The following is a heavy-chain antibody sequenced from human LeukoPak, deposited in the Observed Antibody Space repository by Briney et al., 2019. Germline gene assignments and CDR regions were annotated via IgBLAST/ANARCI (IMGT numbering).Heavy chain of an antibody. CDR1: GFTFSSYG. Sequence: GGSPRLSCAASGFTFSSYGMHWVRQAPGKGLEWVAFIRYDGSNKYYADSVKGRFTISRDNSKNTLYLQMNSLRAEDTAVYYCAKDYGYCSGGSCYRESYFDYWGQGTLVAVSS. V-gene: IGHV3-30*02. CDR2: IRYDGSNK. J-gene: IGHJ4*02. CDR3: AKDYGYCSGGSCYRESYFDY. D-gene: IGHD2-15*01.